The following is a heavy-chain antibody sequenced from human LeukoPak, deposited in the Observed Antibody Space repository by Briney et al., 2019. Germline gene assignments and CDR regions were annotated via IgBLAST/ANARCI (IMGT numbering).Heavy chain of an antibody. CDR1: GGSISSYY. D-gene: IGHD3-3*01. J-gene: IGHJ4*02. V-gene: IGHV4-59*01. CDR2: IYYSGST. Sequence: SETLSLTCTVSGGSISSYYWSWIRQPPGKGLEWIGYIYYSGSTNYNPSLKSRVTISVDTSKNQFSLKLSSVTAADTAVYYCARAPWGRSDFWSGHPYYFDYWGQGTLVTVSS. CDR3: ARAPWGRSDFWSGHPYYFDY.